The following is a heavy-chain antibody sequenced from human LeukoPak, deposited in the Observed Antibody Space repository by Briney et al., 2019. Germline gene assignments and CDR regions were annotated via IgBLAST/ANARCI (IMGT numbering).Heavy chain of an antibody. CDR3: ARGGYYDFWSGDVA. J-gene: IGHJ4*02. D-gene: IGHD3-3*01. V-gene: IGHV1-69*05. CDR1: GGTFSSYA. Sequence: SVKVSCKASGGTFSSYAISWVRQAPGQGLEWMGGIIPIFGTANYAQKFQGRVTITTDESTSTAYMELSSLRSEDTAVYYCARGGYYDFWSGDVAWGQGTLVTVSS. CDR2: IIPIFGTA.